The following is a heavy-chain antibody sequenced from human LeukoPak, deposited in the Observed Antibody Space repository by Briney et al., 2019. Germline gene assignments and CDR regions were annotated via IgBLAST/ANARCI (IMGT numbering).Heavy chain of an antibody. V-gene: IGHV3-74*01. CDR2: INSDGSST. Sequence: GGSLRLSCAASGFTFSSYWMHWVRQAPGEGLVWVSRINSDGSSTSYADSVKGRFTISRDNAKNTLYLQMNSLRAEDTAVYYCARGSGSYFDYFDYWGQGTLVTVSS. D-gene: IGHD1-26*01. CDR3: ARGSGSYFDYFDY. CDR1: GFTFSSYW. J-gene: IGHJ4*02.